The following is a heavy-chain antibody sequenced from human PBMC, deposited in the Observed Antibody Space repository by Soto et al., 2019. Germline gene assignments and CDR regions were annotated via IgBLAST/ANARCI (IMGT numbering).Heavy chain of an antibody. V-gene: IGHV4-39*01. J-gene: IGHJ3*01. CDR2: IYYDGTT. Sequence: QLQLQESGPGLVRPSETLSLTCIVSGDSISASTYYWGWVRQPPGEGLEWIGSIYYDGTTYSNPSLNGXXSXDXXTSRTQFSLQLTSVTAAATAVYYCSRHGVNSPFRFWGQGTMVTVSS. D-gene: IGHD3-3*01. CDR1: GDSISASTYY. CDR3: SRHGVNSPFRF.